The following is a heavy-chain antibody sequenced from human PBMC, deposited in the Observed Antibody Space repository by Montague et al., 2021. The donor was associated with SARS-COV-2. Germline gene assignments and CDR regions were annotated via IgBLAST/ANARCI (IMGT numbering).Heavy chain of an antibody. D-gene: IGHD3-3*01. J-gene: IGHJ3*02. V-gene: IGHV4-31*03. CDR1: GGSIRSSSFY. CDR3: ARDSGITIFGVVIMQAFDI. Sequence: TLSLTCTVSGGSIRSSSFYWGWIRQHPGKGLEWIGYIYYSGSTYYNPSLKSRVTISVDTSKNQFSLKLSSVTAADTAVYYCARDSGITIFGVVIMQAFDIWGKGKMVTVSS. CDR2: IYYSGST.